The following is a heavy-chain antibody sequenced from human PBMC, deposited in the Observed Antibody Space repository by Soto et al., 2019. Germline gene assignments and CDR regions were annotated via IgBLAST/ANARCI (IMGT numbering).Heavy chain of an antibody. CDR2: ISSSSIYK. CDR3: ARDDLQTTVTTLFRGAGYYYYYGMDV. V-gene: IGHV3-21*06. D-gene: IGHD4-17*01. J-gene: IGHJ6*02. CDR1: GLSFGDDS. Sequence: LRLSCAVSGLSFGDDSMNWVRQAPGKGLEWVSSISSSSIYKHYTDSVKGRFTVSRDNDKNLLYLEMDSLRPEDTAVYYCARDDLQTTVTTLFRGAGYYYYYGMDVWGQGTPVTVCS.